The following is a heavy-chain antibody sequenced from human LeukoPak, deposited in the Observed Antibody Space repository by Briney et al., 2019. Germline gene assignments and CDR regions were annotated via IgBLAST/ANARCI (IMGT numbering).Heavy chain of an antibody. CDR2: IYYSGST. CDR3: ARRSLQYQPFDY. Sequence: SETLSLTCTVSGGSISSGGYYWSWIRQHPGKGLEWIGYIYYSGSTYYNPSLKSRVTISVDTSKNQFSLKLSSVTAADTAVYYCARRSLQYQPFDYWGQGTLVTVSS. CDR1: GGSISSGGYY. D-gene: IGHD4-11*01. V-gene: IGHV4-31*03. J-gene: IGHJ4*02.